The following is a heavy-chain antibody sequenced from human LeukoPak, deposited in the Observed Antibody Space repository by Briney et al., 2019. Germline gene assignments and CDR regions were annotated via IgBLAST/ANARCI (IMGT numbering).Heavy chain of an antibody. V-gene: IGHV3-33*01. CDR2: ISYDGKNI. CDR1: GFSFSTYG. D-gene: IGHD6-19*01. J-gene: IGHJ4*02. Sequence: GGSLRLSCAASGFSFSTYGFHWVRQAPGKGLEWVSAISYDGKNIHYADSVKGRFSISRDNAKNTLYLQMNSLRAEDSALYYCARDFPVAGTYYFDYWGQGTLVTVSS. CDR3: ARDFPVAGTYYFDY.